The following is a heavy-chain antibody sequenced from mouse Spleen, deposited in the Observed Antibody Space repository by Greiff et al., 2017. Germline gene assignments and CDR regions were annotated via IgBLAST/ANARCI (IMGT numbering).Heavy chain of an antibody. D-gene: IGHD2-1*01. CDR3: ARSGYDGSYWYFDV. CDR1: GFNIKDDY. V-gene: IGHV14-4*01. Sequence: EVMLVESGAELVRPGASVKLSCTASGFNIKDDYMHWVKQRPEQGLEWIGWIDPENGDTEYASKFQGKATITADTSSNTAYLQLSSLTSEDTAVYYCARSGYDGSYWYFDVWGAGTTVTVSS. CDR2: IDPENGDT. J-gene: IGHJ1*01.